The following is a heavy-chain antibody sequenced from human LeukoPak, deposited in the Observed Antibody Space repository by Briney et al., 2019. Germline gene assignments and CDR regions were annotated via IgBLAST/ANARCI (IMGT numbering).Heavy chain of an antibody. CDR1: GYTFTSYA. CDR2: IDAANGNT. V-gene: IGHV1-3*01. CDR3: ARGRWFGDVDY. D-gene: IGHD3-10*01. Sequence: ASVKVSCKASGYTFTSYAMHWVRQAPGQRLEWMGWIDAANGNTKYPQNFQGRVTITRDTSASTAYVDLSSLRSEDTTVYYCARGRWFGDVDYWGQGTLVTVSS. J-gene: IGHJ4*02.